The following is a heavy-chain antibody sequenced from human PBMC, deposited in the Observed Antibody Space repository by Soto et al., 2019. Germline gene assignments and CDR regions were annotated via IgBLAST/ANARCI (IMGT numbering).Heavy chain of an antibody. CDR2: MNQDGSKR. V-gene: IGHV3-7*01. D-gene: IGHD5-12*01. J-gene: IGHJ4*02. Sequence: EVQFVESGGDLVQPGGSLRLSCAASGFAFSQYWINWVRQSPGKGLEWVAIMNQDGSKRYYGASVMGRFTSARDNVNNYMYLQRNSLRDDDTSVYLGARDMGLSGYSWEFDYGGLGTRVTVTS. CDR1: GFAFSQYW. CDR3: ARDMGLSGYSWEFDY.